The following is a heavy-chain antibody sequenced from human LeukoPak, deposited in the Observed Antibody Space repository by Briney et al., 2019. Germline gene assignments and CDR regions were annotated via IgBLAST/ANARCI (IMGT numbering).Heavy chain of an antibody. D-gene: IGHD6-13*01. CDR2: IKQDGSDK. CDR3: AIIPRAAAGPSARSPFHY. V-gene: IGHV3-7*01. Sequence: GGSLRLSCAASGFTFSSYWMSWVRQAPGKGLEWVANIKQDGSDKYYVDSVKGRFTISRDNAKNSLYLQMNSLRAEDTAVYYCAIIPRAAAGPSARSPFHYWGQGTLVTASS. J-gene: IGHJ4*02. CDR1: GFTFSSYW.